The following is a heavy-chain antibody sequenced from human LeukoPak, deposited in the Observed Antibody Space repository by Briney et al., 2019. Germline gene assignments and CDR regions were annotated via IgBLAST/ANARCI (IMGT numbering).Heavy chain of an antibody. V-gene: IGHV3-7*01. D-gene: IGHD3-3*01. CDR1: GFTFSSYW. Sequence: GGSLRLSCAASGFTFSSYWMSWVRQAPGKGLEWVANIKKDGSEKYYVDSVKGRFTISRDNAKTSLYLQMNSLRAEDTAVYYCARDRTTIFGVVLDYWGQGTLVTVSS. J-gene: IGHJ4*02. CDR2: IKKDGSEK. CDR3: ARDRTTIFGVVLDY.